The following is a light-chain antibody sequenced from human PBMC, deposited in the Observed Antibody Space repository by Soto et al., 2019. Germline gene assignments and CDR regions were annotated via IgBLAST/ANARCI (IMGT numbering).Light chain of an antibody. CDR2: QAS. CDR1: QSINRW. J-gene: IGKJ2*01. Sequence: DIQMTQSPSTLSASVGDRVTITCRASQSINRWLAWYQQKPGKAPKLLIYQASTLESGVPSRFSGGGLGTEFSLNITSLQPDDFATYYCKQYSTYPYIFGQGTKVDIK. V-gene: IGKV1-5*03. CDR3: KQYSTYPYI.